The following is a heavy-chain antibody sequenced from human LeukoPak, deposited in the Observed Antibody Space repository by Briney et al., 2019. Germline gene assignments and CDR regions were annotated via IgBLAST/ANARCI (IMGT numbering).Heavy chain of an antibody. CDR2: ISGSGGST. CDR3: AKAILGGITMVRGVIPPGDP. V-gene: IGHV3-23*01. CDR1: GFTFSSYA. J-gene: IGHJ5*02. Sequence: GGSLRLSCAASGFTFSSYAMSWVRQAPGKGLEWVSAISGSGGSTYYADSVKGRFTISRDNSKNTLYLQMNSLRAEDTAAYYCAKAILGGITMVRGVIPPGDPWGQGTLVTVSS. D-gene: IGHD3-10*01.